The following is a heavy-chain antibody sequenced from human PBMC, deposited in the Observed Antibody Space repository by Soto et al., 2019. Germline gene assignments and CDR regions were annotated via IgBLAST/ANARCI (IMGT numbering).Heavy chain of an antibody. J-gene: IGHJ6*02. CDR2: INPSGGST. V-gene: IGHV1-46*01. CDR1: GYTFTSYY. D-gene: IGHD3-10*01. CDR3: ASKSYGTDNYYGMDV. Sequence: ASVKVSCKASGYTFTSYYMHWVRQASGQGLEWMGIINPSGGSTSYAQKFQGRVTMTRDTSTSTVYMELSSLRSEDTAVYYCASKSYGTDNYYGMDVWGQGTTVTVSS.